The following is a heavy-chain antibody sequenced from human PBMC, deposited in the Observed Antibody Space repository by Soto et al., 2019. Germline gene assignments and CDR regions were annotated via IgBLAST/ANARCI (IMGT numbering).Heavy chain of an antibody. CDR3: ARGGKYQLLFEGSWFDP. J-gene: IGHJ5*02. Sequence: SETLSLTCAVSGYSISSGYYWGWIRQPPGKGLEWIGSIYRSGSTYYNPSLKSRVTISVDTSKNQFSLKLSSVTAADTAVYYCARGGKYQLLFEGSWFDPWGQGTLVTVSS. D-gene: IGHD2-2*01. V-gene: IGHV4-38-2*01. CDR1: GYSISSGYY. CDR2: IYRSGST.